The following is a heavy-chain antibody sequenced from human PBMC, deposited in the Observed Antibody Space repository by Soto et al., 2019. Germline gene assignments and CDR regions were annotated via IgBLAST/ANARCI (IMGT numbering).Heavy chain of an antibody. CDR2: ITSKNYGGTT. J-gene: IGHJ4*02. CDR3: TRLPPAGRGYCSGGSGYPFDY. Sequence: EVQLVDSGGGLVQPGRSLRLSCTASGFTFGDYAMIWVRQAPGKGLEWVGYITSKNYGGTTEYAASVKGRFAISRDDSKSIVYLQMNSLKTEDTAIYYCTRLPPAGRGYCSGGSGYPFDYWGQGTLVTVSS. V-gene: IGHV3-49*04. D-gene: IGHD2-15*01. CDR1: GFTFGDYA.